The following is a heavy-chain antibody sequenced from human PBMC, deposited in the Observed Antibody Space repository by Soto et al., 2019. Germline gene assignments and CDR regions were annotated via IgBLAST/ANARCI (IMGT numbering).Heavy chain of an antibody. D-gene: IGHD1-26*01. Sequence: SVKVPSNAPKDNIPSTYIHWILQAPGQGLELVGVINPHGGSTAYAQKFKGRVTLTRDTSASKVYMEVSSLTSEDTAMYYCARSSVGNFGITTEGTNWFARYCQGTAVTVS. V-gene: IGHV1-46*01. CDR3: ARSSVGNFGITTEGTNWFAR. CDR2: INPHGGST. J-gene: IGHJ5*02. CDR1: KDNIPSTY.